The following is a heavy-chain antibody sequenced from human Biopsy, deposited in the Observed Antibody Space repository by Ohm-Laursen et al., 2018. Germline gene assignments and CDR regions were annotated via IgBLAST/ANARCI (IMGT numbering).Heavy chain of an antibody. CDR3: ARDYDTSGYYYVS. D-gene: IGHD3-22*01. J-gene: IGHJ5*02. CDR1: GGSIRSNGFY. V-gene: IGHV4-39*01. Sequence: TLSLTCTVSGGSIRSNGFYWGWIRQPPGKGLEWIGSISYRGTTSYNPSLKSRVAISVDTSKNQLSLILNSVTAADTAVYYCARDYDTSGYYYVSWGQGTLVTVSS. CDR2: ISYRGTT.